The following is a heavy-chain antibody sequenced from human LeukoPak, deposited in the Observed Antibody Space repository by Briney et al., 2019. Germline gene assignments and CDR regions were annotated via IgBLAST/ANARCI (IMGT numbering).Heavy chain of an antibody. CDR1: GGSISSGGYS. Sequence: PSQTLSLTCAVSGGSISSGGYSWSWIRQPPGKGLEWIGYIYHSGSTYYNPSLKSRVTISVDRSKNQFSLKLSSVTAADTAAYYCALAVAGPDYYFDYWGQGTLVTVSS. J-gene: IGHJ4*02. CDR3: ALAVAGPDYYFDY. CDR2: IYHSGST. D-gene: IGHD6-19*01. V-gene: IGHV4-30-2*01.